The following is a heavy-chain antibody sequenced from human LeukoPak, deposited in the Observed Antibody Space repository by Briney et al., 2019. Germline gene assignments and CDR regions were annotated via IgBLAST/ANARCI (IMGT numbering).Heavy chain of an antibody. J-gene: IGHJ4*02. D-gene: IGHD2-8*01. V-gene: IGHV1-24*01. CDR3: ASSKTTPLTPDIVLPFDY. Sequence: ASVKVSCKVSEYTLTELSMHWVRQAPGKGLEWMGGFDPEDGETIYAQKFQGRVTMTEDTSTDTAYMELSSLRSEDTAVYYCASSKTTPLTPDIVLPFDYWGQGTLVTVSS. CDR1: EYTLTELS. CDR2: FDPEDGET.